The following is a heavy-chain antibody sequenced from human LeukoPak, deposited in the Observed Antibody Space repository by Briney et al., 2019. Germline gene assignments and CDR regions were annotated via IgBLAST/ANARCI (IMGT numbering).Heavy chain of an antibody. CDR2: IKQDGSEK. CDR1: GFTFSSYW. J-gene: IGHJ6*03. CDR3: ARESGIQLWLYYYYYMDV. Sequence: GGSLRLSCAASGFTFSSYWMSWVRQAQGKGLEWVANIKQDGSEKYYVDSVKGRFTISRDNAKNSLYLQMNSLRAEDTAVYYCARESGIQLWLYYYYYMDVWGKGTTVTVSS. V-gene: IGHV3-7*01. D-gene: IGHD5-18*01.